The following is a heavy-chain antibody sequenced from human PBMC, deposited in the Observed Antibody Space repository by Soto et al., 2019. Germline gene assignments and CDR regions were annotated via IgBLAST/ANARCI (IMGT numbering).Heavy chain of an antibody. J-gene: IGHJ4*02. V-gene: IGHV4-39*01. CDR1: VGSISSSDSY. Sequence: HSGRLSITFAVSVGSISSSDSYWGWIRRPPGKGLEWVGTIDYSGGTTYNPSLESRVTISVGTSKNQFSLRLSFVTAADTAVYYCARQGSYWGQGALVPVSS. CDR2: IDYSGGT. CDR3: ARQGSY.